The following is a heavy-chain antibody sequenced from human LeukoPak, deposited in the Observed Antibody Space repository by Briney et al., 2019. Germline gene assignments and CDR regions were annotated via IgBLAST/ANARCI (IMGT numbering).Heavy chain of an antibody. CDR2: IYYSGST. V-gene: IGHV4-31*03. CDR1: GGSISSGGYY. CDR3: ARKGAAAEPQNYFDY. J-gene: IGHJ4*02. Sequence: PSQTLSLTCTVSGGSISSGGYYWRWIRQHPGKGLEWIGYIYYSGSTYYNPSLKSRVTISVDTSKNQFSLKLSSVTAADTAVYYCARKGAAAEPQNYFDYWGQGTLVTVSS. D-gene: IGHD6-13*01.